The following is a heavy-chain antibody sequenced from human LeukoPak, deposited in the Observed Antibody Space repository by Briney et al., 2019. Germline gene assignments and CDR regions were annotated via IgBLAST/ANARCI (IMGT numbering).Heavy chain of an antibody. CDR1: GGSFSGYY. J-gene: IGHJ5*02. V-gene: IGHV4-34*01. CDR2: INHSGST. D-gene: IGHD2-2*01. Sequence: PSETLSLTCAVYGGSFSGYYWSSIRPPPGKGLEWIGEINHSGSTNYNPSLKSRVTISVDTAKNQSSLKLSSVTAADTAVYYCASARVVPAAMYWFDPWGQGTLVTVSS. CDR3: ASARVVPAAMYWFDP.